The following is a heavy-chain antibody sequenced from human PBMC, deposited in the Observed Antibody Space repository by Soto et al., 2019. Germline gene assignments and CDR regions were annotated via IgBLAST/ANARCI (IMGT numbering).Heavy chain of an antibody. V-gene: IGHV4-4*07. Sequence: SEKLSLTCTGAGGDISSCYWRWIRQPAGKGLEWIGRIYTSGSTNYNPSLKSRVTMSVDTSKNQFSLKLSSVTAADTAVYYCARDGVDGMDVWGQGTTVTVSS. J-gene: IGHJ6*02. CDR3: ARDGVDGMDV. CDR2: IYTSGST. CDR1: GGDISSCY.